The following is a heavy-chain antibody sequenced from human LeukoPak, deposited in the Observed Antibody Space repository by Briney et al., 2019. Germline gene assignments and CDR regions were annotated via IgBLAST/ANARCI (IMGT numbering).Heavy chain of an antibody. CDR2: ISPSGTDI. V-gene: IGHV3-11*04. CDR3: ARDNGYGDYSQWGAYYYYYMDV. D-gene: IGHD4-17*01. J-gene: IGHJ6*03. Sequence: VGSLRLSCAVSGFTFTDTYMTWIRQAPGKGLESLSYISPSGTDISYADSVKGRFTISRDNAKNSLYLQMNSLRAEDTAVYYCARDNGYGDYSQWGAYYYYYMDVWGKGTTVTVSS. CDR1: GFTFTDTY.